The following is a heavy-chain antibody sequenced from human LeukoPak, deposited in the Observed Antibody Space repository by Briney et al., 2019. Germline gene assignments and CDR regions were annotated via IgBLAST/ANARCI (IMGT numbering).Heavy chain of an antibody. CDR1: GFTSNTYS. Sequence: GGSLRLSCAASGFTSNTYSMNWVRQAPGKGLEWVSYISYISSSSSIIYYADSVKGRFTISRGSAKNSLYLQMNSLRAEDTAVYYCARDLNAFDIWGQGTMVTVSS. V-gene: IGHV3-48*01. CDR3: ARDLNAFDI. J-gene: IGHJ3*02. CDR2: ISSSSSII.